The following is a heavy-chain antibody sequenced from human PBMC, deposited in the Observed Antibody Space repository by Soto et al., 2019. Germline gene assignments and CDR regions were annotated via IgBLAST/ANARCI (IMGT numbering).Heavy chain of an antibody. CDR3: ARELLPVHDFDYYYGMDV. V-gene: IGHV1-46*01. D-gene: IGHD3-3*01. CDR2: INPSGGST. CDR1: GYTFTSYY. Sequence: ASVKVSCKASGYTFTSYYMHWVRQAPGQGLEWMGIINPSGGSTSYAQKFQGRVTMTRDTSTSTVYMELSSLRSEDTAVYYCARELLPVHDFDYYYGMDVWGQGTTVTVSS. J-gene: IGHJ6*02.